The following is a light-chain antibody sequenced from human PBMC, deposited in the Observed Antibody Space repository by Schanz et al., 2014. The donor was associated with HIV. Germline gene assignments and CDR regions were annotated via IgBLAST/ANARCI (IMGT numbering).Light chain of an antibody. J-gene: IGKJ3*01. CDR1: QSVSSN. V-gene: IGKV3-20*01. Sequence: EVVMTQSPATLSVSPGERATLSCRASQSVSSNLAWYQQRPGQSPTLLIYAASSRASGVPDRFSGSGSGADFTLTISGLEPEDFEVYYCHHYGGSFGPGTTVDYK. CDR3: HHYGGS. CDR2: AAS.